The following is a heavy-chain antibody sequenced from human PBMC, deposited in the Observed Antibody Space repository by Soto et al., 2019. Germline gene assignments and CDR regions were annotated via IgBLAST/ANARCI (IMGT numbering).Heavy chain of an antibody. CDR1: GYTFTSYY. Sequence: QVQLVQSGAEVKKPGASVKLSCKASGYTFTSYYMHWMRQAPGQGLEWMGIINPSGGTTSYEQKFPGRVTMTTDQSMXTVYMELRSLRSEDTAVFYCARAQDTGVVPYYFDHGGQGTLVTVSS. V-gene: IGHV1-46*01. J-gene: IGHJ4*02. CDR2: INPSGGTT. CDR3: ARAQDTGVVPYYFDH. D-gene: IGHD3-3*01.